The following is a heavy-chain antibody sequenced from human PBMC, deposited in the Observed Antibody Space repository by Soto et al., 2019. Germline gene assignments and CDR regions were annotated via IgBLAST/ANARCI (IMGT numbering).Heavy chain of an antibody. CDR1: GGSISSVSYY. V-gene: IGHV4-39*01. Sequence: QLQLQESGPGLVKPSETLSLTCSVSGGSISSVSYYWGWIRQPPGKGLEWIGSIYYSGSAYYSPSLKXRXTXXVDTSKHQLSLELRSVTAADTAVYYCARLHCNSPNCVPLDPWGQGTLVTVSS. D-gene: IGHD2-2*01. CDR3: ARLHCNSPNCVPLDP. CDR2: IYYSGSA. J-gene: IGHJ5*02.